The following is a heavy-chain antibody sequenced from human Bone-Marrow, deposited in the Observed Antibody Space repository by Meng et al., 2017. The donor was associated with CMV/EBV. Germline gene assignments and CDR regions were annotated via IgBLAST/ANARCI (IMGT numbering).Heavy chain of an antibody. CDR3: AREGVVGTTIYFDY. V-gene: IGHV1-69*05. CDR1: GGTCSNYG. CDR2: IIPIFGTA. J-gene: IGHJ4*02. Sequence: KASGGTCSNYGVNWVRQAPGQGLEWMGGIIPIFGTANYAQKFQDRLTITTDESTTTAYMELSSLRSDDTAVYYCAREGVVGTTIYFDYWGQGTLVTVSS. D-gene: IGHD1-1*01.